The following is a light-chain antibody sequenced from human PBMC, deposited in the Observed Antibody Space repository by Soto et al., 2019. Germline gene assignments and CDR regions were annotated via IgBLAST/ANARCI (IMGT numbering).Light chain of an antibody. V-gene: IGKV1-5*01. CDR3: QQSNILPQT. CDR1: ESISSY. J-gene: IGKJ1*01. Sequence: HMTHSTCTLSTSAWHGVTITCRASESISSYLNWYQQKPGKAPKLLIYAASSLESGVPSRFSGSGYGTDFTLTISSLQPEDFATYHCQQSNILPQTFAQGTKVAIK. CDR2: AAS.